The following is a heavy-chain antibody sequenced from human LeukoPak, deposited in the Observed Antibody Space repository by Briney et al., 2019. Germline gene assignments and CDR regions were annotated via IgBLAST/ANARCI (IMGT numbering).Heavy chain of an antibody. Sequence: GGSLRLPCAASGFTFGSSWMCWVRQAPGRGLERVAIINPDGSKKYYMDSVKGRFTISRDYVKNSLYLQMDSLRAEDTAVYYCARDSAYSAFDYWGQGALVTVSS. D-gene: IGHD4-11*01. CDR1: GFTFGSSW. CDR2: INPDGSKK. CDR3: ARDSAYSAFDY. V-gene: IGHV3-7*01. J-gene: IGHJ4*02.